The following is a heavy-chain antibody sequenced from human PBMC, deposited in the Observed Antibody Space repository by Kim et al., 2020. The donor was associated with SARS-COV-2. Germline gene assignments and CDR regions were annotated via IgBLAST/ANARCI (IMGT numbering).Heavy chain of an antibody. CDR2: ISGSGGST. CDR3: AKDAVAYTSAALDY. V-gene: IGHV3-23*01. J-gene: IGHJ4*02. CDR1: GFTFSSYA. Sequence: GGSLRLSCAASGFTFSSYAMSWVRQAPGKGLEWVSAISGSGGSTYYTDSVKGRFTISRDNSKNTLYLQMNSLRAEDTAVYYCAKDAVAYTSAALDYWGQGTLVTVSS. D-gene: IGHD6-13*01.